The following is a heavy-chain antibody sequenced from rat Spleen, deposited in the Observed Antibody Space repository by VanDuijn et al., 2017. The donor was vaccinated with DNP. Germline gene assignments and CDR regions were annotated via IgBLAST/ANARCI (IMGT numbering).Heavy chain of an antibody. CDR2: ITNTGGST. CDR3: TTGTPNWFAY. V-gene: IGHV5-31*01. Sequence: EVQLVESGGGLVQPGRSLKLSCVASGFTFNNYWMTWIRQAPGKGLEWVASITNTGGSTYYPDSVKGRFSISRDNAKNTLYLQMDSLRSEDTATYYCTTGTPNWFAYWGQGTLVTVSS. CDR1: GFTFNNYW. J-gene: IGHJ3*01.